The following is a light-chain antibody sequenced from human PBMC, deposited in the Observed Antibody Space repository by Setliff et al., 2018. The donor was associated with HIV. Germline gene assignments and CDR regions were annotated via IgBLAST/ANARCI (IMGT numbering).Light chain of an antibody. CDR3: SSYTTSSTYV. Sequence: QSALTQPASVSGSPGQSITISCTGTSSDIGSYNFVSWYQQHPGKAPKLMISDVTRRPSGVSDRFSGSKSGHTASLTISGLQAEDEADYYCSSYTTSSTYVFGTGTKGTVL. CDR2: DVT. V-gene: IGLV2-14*03. J-gene: IGLJ1*01. CDR1: SSDIGSYNF.